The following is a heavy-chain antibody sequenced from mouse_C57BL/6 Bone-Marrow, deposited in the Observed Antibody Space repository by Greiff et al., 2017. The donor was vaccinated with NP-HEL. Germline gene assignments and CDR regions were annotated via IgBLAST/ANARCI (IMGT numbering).Heavy chain of an antibody. CDR1: GYTFTDYY. J-gene: IGHJ2*01. CDR3: ARWNYYFDY. Sequence: QVQLQQSGAELVRPGASVKLSCKASGYTFTDYYINWVKQRPGQGLEWIARIYPGSGNTYYNEKFKGKATLTAEKSSSTAYMQLSSLTSEDSAVYFCARWNYYFDYWGQGTTLTVSS. CDR2: IYPGSGNT. V-gene: IGHV1-76*01.